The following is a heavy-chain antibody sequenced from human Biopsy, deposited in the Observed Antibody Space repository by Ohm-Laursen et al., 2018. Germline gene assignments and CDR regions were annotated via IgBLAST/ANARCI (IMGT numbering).Heavy chain of an antibody. D-gene: IGHD3-22*01. CDR2: VSYSGNT. CDR3: AAYYYDSSGYFYAFHY. CDR1: GVSISSHF. V-gene: IGHV4-59*08. Sequence: SQTLSLTCAVSGVSISSHFWSWIRQPLGKGLEGIGYVSYSGNTKYNPSLKSRVIISADTSKNQFSLKLSFVTAADTAMYYCAAYYYDSSGYFYAFHYWGQGTLVTVSS. J-gene: IGHJ4*02.